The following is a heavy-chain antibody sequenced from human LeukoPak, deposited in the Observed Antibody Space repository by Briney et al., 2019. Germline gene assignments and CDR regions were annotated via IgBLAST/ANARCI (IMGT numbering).Heavy chain of an antibody. CDR3: ARDLRYSSGWYLFDY. D-gene: IGHD6-19*01. Sequence: PSETLSLTCTVPGGSISSYYWSWIPQPAGKGLEWIGRIYTSGSTNYNPSIKSRVTISVENSKNQYTLKLSSVTDADTAVYYCARDLRYSSGWYLFDYWGQGSLVIVSA. CDR1: GGSISSYY. V-gene: IGHV4-4*07. J-gene: IGHJ4*02. CDR2: IYTSGST.